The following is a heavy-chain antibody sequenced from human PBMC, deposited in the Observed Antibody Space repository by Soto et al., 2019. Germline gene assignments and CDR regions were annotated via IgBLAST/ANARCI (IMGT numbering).Heavy chain of an antibody. V-gene: IGHV4-31*03. CDR2: IYESGTT. J-gene: IGHJ6*02. CDR3: ARDRGFGMAV. CDR1: GDSISGGRYY. Sequence: PSETLSLTCTVSGDSISGGRYYWNWIRQHPGKGLEWIGSIYESGTTYYNPSLKSRLIISEDTSKNQFSLRLSSVTAADTDVYYCARDRGFGMAVWCQGITVYVS.